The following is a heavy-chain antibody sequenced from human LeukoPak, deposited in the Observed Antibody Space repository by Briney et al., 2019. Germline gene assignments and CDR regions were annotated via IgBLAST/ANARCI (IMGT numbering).Heavy chain of an antibody. J-gene: IGHJ3*01. Sequence: GGSLRLSCAASGFTFNTYAMSWVRQAPGKGLEWVSAMSGSGGRTYYADSVKGRFTISRDSAKKSLYLQMNSLRVEDTALYYCARLQSGIDLWGQGTTVTVSS. CDR1: GFTFNTYA. V-gene: IGHV3-23*01. D-gene: IGHD3-10*01. CDR3: ARLQSGIDL. CDR2: MSGSGGRT.